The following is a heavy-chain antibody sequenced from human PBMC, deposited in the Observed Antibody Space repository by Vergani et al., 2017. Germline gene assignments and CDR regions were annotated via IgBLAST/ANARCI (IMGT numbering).Heavy chain of an antibody. CDR2: TWYDGNNK. CDR1: GSTFNQYG. CDR3: VKDHPVFDE. J-gene: IGHJ4*02. V-gene: IGHV3-33*06. Sequence: QVQLVESGGGVVQPGRSLRLSCAASGSTFNQYGMHWVRQAPGKGLEWVAVTWYDGNNKQYADSVKGRFTTSRDISKNTLYLEMNSLSAEDTALHHCVKDHPVFDEWGRGTLVSVS.